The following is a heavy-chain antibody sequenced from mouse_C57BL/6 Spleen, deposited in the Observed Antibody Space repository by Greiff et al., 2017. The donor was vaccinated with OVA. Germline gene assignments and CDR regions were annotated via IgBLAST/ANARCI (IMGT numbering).Heavy chain of an antibody. V-gene: IGHV1-82*01. CDR3: ARDGDGFAY. J-gene: IGHJ3*01. D-gene: IGHD3-3*01. CDR2: IYPGDGDT. CDR1: GYAFSSSW. Sequence: QVQLQQSGPELVKPGASVKISCKASGYAFSSSWMNWVKQRPGKGLEWIGRIYPGDGDTNYNGKFKGKATLTAEKSSSTAYMQLSSLTSEDSAVYFCARDGDGFAYWGQGTLVTVSA.